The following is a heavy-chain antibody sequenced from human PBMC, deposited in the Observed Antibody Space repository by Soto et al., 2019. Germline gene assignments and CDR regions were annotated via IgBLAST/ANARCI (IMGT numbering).Heavy chain of an antibody. CDR3: VRDGSRVWHCDY. D-gene: IGHD1-1*01. V-gene: IGHV3-7*01. CDR2: VKQDGSQS. J-gene: IGHJ4*02. Sequence: DVQLVESGGGLVQPGGSLRLSCEASGFTFSRYWMSWIRHAPGKVLEWVANVKQDGSQSYLLDSVKGRFTMSRDNAKNSLFLQINSLRTEYAAFYNCVRDGSRVWHCDYWGQGTVVTVSS. CDR1: GFTFSRYW.